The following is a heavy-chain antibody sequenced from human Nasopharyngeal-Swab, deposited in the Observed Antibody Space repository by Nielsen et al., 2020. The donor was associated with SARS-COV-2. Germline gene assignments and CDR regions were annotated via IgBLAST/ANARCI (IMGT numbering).Heavy chain of an antibody. J-gene: IGHJ4*02. CDR2: INHSGST. Sequence: WIRQPPEKGLEWIGEINHSGSTNYNPSLKSRVTISVDTSKNQFSLKLSSVTAADTAVYYCARGTSNYYDSSGTIDYWGQGTLVTVSS. CDR3: ARGTSNYYDSSGTIDY. V-gene: IGHV4-34*01. D-gene: IGHD3-22*01.